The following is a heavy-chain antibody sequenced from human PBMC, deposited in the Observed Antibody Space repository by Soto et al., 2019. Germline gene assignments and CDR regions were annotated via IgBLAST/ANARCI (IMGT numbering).Heavy chain of an antibody. CDR2: ISGSGGRT. V-gene: IGHV3-23*01. Sequence: LRLSCAASGFAFSSYAMIWVRQAPGKGLEWVSAISGSGGRTYYADSVKGRFTISRDNSKNTLYLQMNSLRAEDTAVYYCAKDSIAAAGTYYYYGMDVWGQGTTVTVSS. J-gene: IGHJ6*02. CDR3: AKDSIAAAGTYYYYGMDV. CDR1: GFAFSSYA. D-gene: IGHD6-13*01.